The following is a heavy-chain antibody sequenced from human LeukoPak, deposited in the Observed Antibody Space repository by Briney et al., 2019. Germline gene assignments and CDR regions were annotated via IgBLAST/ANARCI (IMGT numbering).Heavy chain of an antibody. J-gene: IGHJ4*02. CDR2: IYYSGST. CDR3: ARVSVATDY. Sequence: PSETLSLTCTVSGGSISSYYWSWVRQPPGKGLEWVGYIYYSGSTNYNPSLKSRHTISVDTSKDLCSLKLSSVTAADTAVYYCARVSVATDYWGQGTLVTVSS. D-gene: IGHD2-15*01. V-gene: IGHV4-59*01. CDR1: GGSISSYY.